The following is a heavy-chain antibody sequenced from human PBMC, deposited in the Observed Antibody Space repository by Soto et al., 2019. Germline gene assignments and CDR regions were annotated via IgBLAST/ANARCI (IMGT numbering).Heavy chain of an antibody. J-gene: IGHJ3*02. Sequence: QVQLQQWGAGLLKPSETLSLTCAVYGGFVSSGSYYWSWIRQPPGKGLEWIGEMSHSGGTHFNPSLRSLVTISVDTSKNQFSLKMSSVTAADTALYYCARVERGTGTTVVDAFDIWGPGTMVTVSS. CDR3: ARVERGTGTTVVDAFDI. CDR1: GGFVSSGSYY. CDR2: MSHSGGT. V-gene: IGHV4-34*01. D-gene: IGHD1-1*01.